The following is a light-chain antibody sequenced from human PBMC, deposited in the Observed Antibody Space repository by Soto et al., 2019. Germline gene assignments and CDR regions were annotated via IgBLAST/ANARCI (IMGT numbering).Light chain of an antibody. J-gene: IGKJ4*01. CDR2: DAS. CDR3: QHRGNCPTFT. CDR1: QSLSGY. V-gene: IGKV3-11*01. Sequence: EIVLTQSPATLSLSLGARATLSCRASQSLSGYLAWYQQRPCQAPMLLIYDASHRATGIPARFTCSGSQADSAHVISRPVPQDAVFHYCQHRGNCPTFTFSGATKVDIK.